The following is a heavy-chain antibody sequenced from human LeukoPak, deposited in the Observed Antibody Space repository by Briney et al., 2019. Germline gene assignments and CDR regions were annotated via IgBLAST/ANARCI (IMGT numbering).Heavy chain of an antibody. V-gene: IGHV3-74*01. CDR2: INSDGSST. CDR1: GFTFSSYW. CDR3: ARDLLPLRYYYYYVMDV. Sequence: GGSLRLSCAASGFTFSSYWMHGVRQAPGKGLVWVSRINSDGSSTSYADSVKGRFTISRDNAKNTLYLQMNSLRAEDTAVYYCARDLLPLRYYYYYVMDVRGQGTTVTVSS. D-gene: IGHD4-17*01. J-gene: IGHJ6*02.